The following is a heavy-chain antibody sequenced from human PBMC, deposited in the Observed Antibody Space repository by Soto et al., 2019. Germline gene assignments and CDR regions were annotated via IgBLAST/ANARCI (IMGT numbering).Heavy chain of an antibody. CDR3: AGILMVCSGHYYGMDV. Sequence: AAAVKVSCKACGFTFTSSAVQWVRQARGQRLEWIGWIVVGSGNTNYAQKFQERVTITRDMSTSTAYMELSSLRSEDTAVYYCAGILMVCSGHYYGMDVWVQGTTVTVSS. J-gene: IGHJ6*02. CDR1: GFTFTSSA. CDR2: IVVGSGNT. D-gene: IGHD2-8*01. V-gene: IGHV1-58*01.